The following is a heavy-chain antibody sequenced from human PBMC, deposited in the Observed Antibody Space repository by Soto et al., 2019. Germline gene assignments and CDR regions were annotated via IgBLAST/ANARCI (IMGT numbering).Heavy chain of an antibody. V-gene: IGHV4-59*08. CDR1: GGSISSYY. D-gene: IGHD2-2*02. J-gene: IGHJ3*02. CDR2: IYYSGST. Sequence: SETLSLTCTVSGGSISSYYWSWIRQPPGKGLEWIGYIYYSGSTNYNPSLKSRVTISVDTSKNQFSLKLSSVTAADTAVYYCALSGYCSSTSCYSFIDAFDIWGQGTMVTVSS. CDR3: ALSGYCSSTSCYSFIDAFDI.